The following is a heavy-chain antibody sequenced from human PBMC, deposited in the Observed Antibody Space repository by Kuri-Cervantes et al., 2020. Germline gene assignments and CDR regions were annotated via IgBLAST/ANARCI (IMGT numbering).Heavy chain of an antibody. CDR2: IYTSGST. Sequence: GSLRLSCTVSGGSISSYYWSWIRQPAGKGLEWIGRIYTSGSTNYNPSLKSRVTMSVDTSKNQFSLKLSSVTAADTAVYYCARQVAPLSWSDSWGPGIQVTVSS. CDR1: GGSISSYY. D-gene: IGHD1-14*01. CDR3: ARQVAPLSWSDS. V-gene: IGHV4-4*07. J-gene: IGHJ5*01.